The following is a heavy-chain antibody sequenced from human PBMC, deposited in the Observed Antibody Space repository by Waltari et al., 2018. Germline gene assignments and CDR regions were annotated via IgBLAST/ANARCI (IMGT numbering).Heavy chain of an antibody. CDR3: AKDQGEWLSTEEYFDY. V-gene: IGHV3-23*01. Sequence: LEWVSAISGSGGTKYYADSVKGRFTISRDNSKNTLYLHMNSLRVEDTAIYYCAKDQGEWLSTEEYFDYRGQGTLVTVSS. D-gene: IGHD3-16*01. J-gene: IGHJ4*02. CDR2: ISGSGGTK.